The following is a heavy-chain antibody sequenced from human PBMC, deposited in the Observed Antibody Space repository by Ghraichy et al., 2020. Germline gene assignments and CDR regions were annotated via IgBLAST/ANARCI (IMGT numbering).Heavy chain of an antibody. Sequence: ASVKVSCKASGYTFTGYYMHWVRQAPGQGLEWMGRINPNSGGTNYAQKFQGRVTMTRDTSISTAYMELSRLRSDDTAVYYCARELANAAYCGGDCYSWGQGTLVTVSS. D-gene: IGHD2-21*01. CDR1: GYTFTGYY. CDR2: INPNSGGT. J-gene: IGHJ4*02. V-gene: IGHV1-2*06. CDR3: ARELANAAYCGGDCYS.